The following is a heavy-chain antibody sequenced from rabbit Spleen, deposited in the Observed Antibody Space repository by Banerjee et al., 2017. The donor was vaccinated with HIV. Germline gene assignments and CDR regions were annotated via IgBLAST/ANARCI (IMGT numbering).Heavy chain of an antibody. D-gene: IGHD8-1*01. Sequence: QLKESGGGLVQPGGSLKLSCKASGFGFSSYYMNWVRQAPGKGLEWIGYIDPVFGSTYYATWVNGRFTISSHNAQNTLYLQLNSLTAADTATYFCARDSAGGSYFNLWGPGTLVTVS. CDR2: IDPVFGST. CDR1: GFGFSSYY. J-gene: IGHJ4*01. V-gene: IGHV1S7*01. CDR3: ARDSAGGSYFNL.